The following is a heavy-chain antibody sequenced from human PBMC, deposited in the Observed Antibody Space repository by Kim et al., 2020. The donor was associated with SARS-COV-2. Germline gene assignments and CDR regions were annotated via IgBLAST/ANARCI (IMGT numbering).Heavy chain of an antibody. Sequence: GGSLRLSCAASGFTLSNYWMSWIRQAPGKGLEWVATIKQDGSEKYYVDSVKGRFTIFRDNAKNSLSLQMNTLRAEDTAVYYCARSYHFWSGVVSRGEPDYWGQGTLVTVSS. CDR3: ARSYHFWSGVVSRGEPDY. D-gene: IGHD3-3*01. J-gene: IGHJ4*02. V-gene: IGHV3-7*01. CDR1: GFTLSNYW. CDR2: IKQDGSEK.